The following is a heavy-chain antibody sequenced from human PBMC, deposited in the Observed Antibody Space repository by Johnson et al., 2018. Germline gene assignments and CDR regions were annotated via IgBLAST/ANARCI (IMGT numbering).Heavy chain of an antibody. CDR3: SRVVVAALYMDV. V-gene: IGHV3-49*03. D-gene: IGHD2-15*01. Sequence: VQLVESGGGLVQXGRSLRLXCTASGFNFGDYAMTWFRQAPGKGLEWVGIIRRIAYGGTTEYAASAKGRFTISRDDSKSIAYLQMNSLKTEDTAVYYCSRVVVAALYMDVWGKGTTVTVSS. CDR2: IRRIAYGGTT. J-gene: IGHJ6*03. CDR1: GFNFGDYA.